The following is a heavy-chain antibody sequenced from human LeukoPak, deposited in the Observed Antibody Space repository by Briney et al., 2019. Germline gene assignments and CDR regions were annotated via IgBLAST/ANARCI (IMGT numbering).Heavy chain of an antibody. CDR1: GGSFCGYY. D-gene: IGHD2-2*01. J-gene: IGHJ5*02. Sequence: SETLSLTCAVYGGSFCGYYWSWLRQPPGKGLEWIGEINHSGSTNYNPSLKSRVTISVDTSKNQFSLKLSSVTAADTAVYYCARRLGYCSSTSCYGGNWFDPWGQGTLVTVSS. CDR3: ARRLGYCSSTSCYGGNWFDP. V-gene: IGHV4-34*01. CDR2: INHSGST.